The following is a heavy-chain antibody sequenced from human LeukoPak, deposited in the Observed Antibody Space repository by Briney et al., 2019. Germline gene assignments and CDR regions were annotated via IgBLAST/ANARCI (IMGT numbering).Heavy chain of an antibody. V-gene: IGHV3-23*01. CDR3: AKVGSPYSSLGWFDP. CDR2: ISGSGGST. D-gene: IGHD6-13*01. J-gene: IGHJ5*02. Sequence: PGGSLRLSCAASGFTFSSYAMSWVRQAPGKGLEWVSAISGSGGSTYYADSVKGRFTISRDNSKNTLYPQMNSLRAEDTAVYYCAKVGSPYSSLGWFDPWGQGTLVTVSS. CDR1: GFTFSSYA.